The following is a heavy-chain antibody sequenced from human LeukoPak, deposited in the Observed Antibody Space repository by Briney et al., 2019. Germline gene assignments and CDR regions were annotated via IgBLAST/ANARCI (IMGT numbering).Heavy chain of an antibody. J-gene: IGHJ6*03. CDR2: IYTSGST. CDR1: GGSISSYY. V-gene: IGHV4-4*07. D-gene: IGHD3-16*01. Sequence: SETLSLTCTVSGGSISSYYWSWIRQPAGKGLEWIGRIYTSGSTNYNPSLKSRVTMSVDMSKNQFSLKLSSVTAADTAVYYCARDWGNYYYYYMDVWGKGTTVTVSS. CDR3: ARDWGNYYYYYMDV.